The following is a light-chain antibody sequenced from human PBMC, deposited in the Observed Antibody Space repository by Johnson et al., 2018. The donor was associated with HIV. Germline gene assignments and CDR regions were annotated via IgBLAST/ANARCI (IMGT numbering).Light chain of an antibody. CDR2: KNN. CDR1: SSNIGNNY. CDR3: GTWDTSLSAGGV. V-gene: IGLV1-51*02. Sequence: QSVLTQPPSVSAAPGQKVTISCSGSSSNIGNNYVSWYQQFPGTAPKLLIYKNNERPSGLPDRFSGSKSGTSATLGITGLQTGDEADYYCGTWDTSLSAGGVFGPGTKVTVL. J-gene: IGLJ1*01.